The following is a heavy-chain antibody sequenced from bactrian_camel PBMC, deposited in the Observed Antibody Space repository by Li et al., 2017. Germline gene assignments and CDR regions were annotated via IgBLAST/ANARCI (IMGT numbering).Heavy chain of an antibody. Sequence: DVQLVESGGGLVQPGRSLVLSCAASGFTFSTHAMNWVRQAPGKGLEWVSLIRSSGSTAYADSVKGRFTISRDNSKNTVYLQMNSLKSEDTALYYCATDLGRATIATESMTSWGQGTQVTVS. V-gene: IGHV3S40*01. CDR2: IRSSGST. J-gene: IGHJ4*01. CDR3: ATDLGRATIATESMTS. CDR1: GFTFSTHA. D-gene: IGHD4*01.